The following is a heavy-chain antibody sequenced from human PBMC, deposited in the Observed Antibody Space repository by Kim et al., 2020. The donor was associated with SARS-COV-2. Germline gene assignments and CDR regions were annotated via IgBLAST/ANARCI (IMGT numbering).Heavy chain of an antibody. CDR2: INTNTGNP. V-gene: IGHV7-4-1*02. CDR3: ARDSTCGGDCSVDY. J-gene: IGHJ4*02. Sequence: ASVKVSCKASGYTFTSYAMNWVRQAPGQGLEWMGWINTNTGNPTYAQGFTGRFVFSLDTSVSTAYLQISSLKAEDTAVYYCARDSTCGGDCSVDYWGQGTLVTVSS. D-gene: IGHD2-21*02. CDR1: GYTFTSYA.